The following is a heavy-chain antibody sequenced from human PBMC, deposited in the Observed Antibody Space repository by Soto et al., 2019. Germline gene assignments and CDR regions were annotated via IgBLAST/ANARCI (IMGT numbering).Heavy chain of an antibody. CDR3: APGTRNSWTCDF. J-gene: IGHJ4*02. CDR2: IIPLTETP. Sequence: SVKVSCKASGGTFSNYAISWVRQAPGHGLEWVGGIIPLTETPVYAQTVQGRLTITADEITSAAYMELSSLRSDDTAVYYCAPGTRNSWTCDFWGQGTLGT. CDR1: GGTFSNYA. D-gene: IGHD6-13*01. V-gene: IGHV1-69*13.